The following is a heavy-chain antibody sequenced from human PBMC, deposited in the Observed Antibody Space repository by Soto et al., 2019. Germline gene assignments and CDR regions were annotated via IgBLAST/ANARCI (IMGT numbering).Heavy chain of an antibody. V-gene: IGHV3-13*01. J-gene: IGHJ4*02. CDR2: IGTAGDT. CDR1: GFTFSSYD. Sequence: EVQLVESGGGLVQPGGSPRLSCAGSGFTFSSYDMHWVRQATGKGLEWVSAIGTAGDTYYPGSVKGRFTISRENAKNSLYLQMNDLRAGDTAVYYCVRSGGNCSGGRCYSSNFDYWGQGTLVTVSS. CDR3: VRSGGNCSGGRCYSSNFDY. D-gene: IGHD2-15*01.